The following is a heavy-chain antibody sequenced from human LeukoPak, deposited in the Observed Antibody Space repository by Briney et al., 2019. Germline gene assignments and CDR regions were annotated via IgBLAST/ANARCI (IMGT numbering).Heavy chain of an antibody. CDR1: GGSISSYY. V-gene: IGHV4-59*12. J-gene: IGHJ4*02. CDR3: ASGHDVYSSSFDY. D-gene: IGHD6-13*01. CDR2: IYYSGST. Sequence: SETLSLTCTVSGGSISSYYWSWIRQPPGKGLEWIGYIYYSGSTNYNPSLKSRVTISVDTSKNQFSLQLNSVTPEDTAVYYCASGHDVYSSSFDYWGQGALVTVSS.